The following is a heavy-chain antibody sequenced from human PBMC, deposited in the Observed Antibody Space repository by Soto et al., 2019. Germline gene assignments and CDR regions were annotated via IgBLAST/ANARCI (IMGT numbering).Heavy chain of an antibody. CDR1: GFTFSSYG. J-gene: IGHJ6*02. V-gene: IGHV3-33*01. CDR2: IWYDGSNK. CDR3: AREESDYYGMDV. Sequence: QVQLLESGGGVVQPGRSLRLSCAASGFTFSSYGMHWVRQAPGKGLEWVAVIWYDGSNKYYADSVKGRFTISRDNSKNTLYLQMNSLRAEDTAVYYCAREESDYYGMDVWGQGTTDTVSS.